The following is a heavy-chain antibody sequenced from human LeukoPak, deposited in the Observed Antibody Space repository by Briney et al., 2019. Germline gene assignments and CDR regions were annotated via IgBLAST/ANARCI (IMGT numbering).Heavy chain of an antibody. CDR1: GFTFDDYA. CDR2: ISWNSGSI. D-gene: IGHD2-15*01. J-gene: IGHJ3*02. CDR3: VRIVRVDAFDI. V-gene: IGHV3-9*01. Sequence: PGGSLRLSCAASGFTFDDYAMHWVRQAPGKGLEWVSGISWNSGSIGYADSVKGRFTISRDNAKSSLYPQMNSLRAEDTALYYCVRIVRVDAFDIWGQGTMVTVSS.